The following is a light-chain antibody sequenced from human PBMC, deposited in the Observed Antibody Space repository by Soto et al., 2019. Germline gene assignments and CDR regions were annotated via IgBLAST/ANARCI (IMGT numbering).Light chain of an antibody. CDR2: VNSDGSL. CDR3: QTWGTGIWV. Sequence: QLVLTQSPSASASLGASVTLTCTLSSGHSRFAIAWHQQQPDKGPRFLMKVNSDGSLSKGDGIPDRFSGSTSGAERYLTISSLRSEDEADYYCQTWGTGIWVFGGGTKLTVL. J-gene: IGLJ3*02. V-gene: IGLV4-69*02. CDR1: SGHSRFA.